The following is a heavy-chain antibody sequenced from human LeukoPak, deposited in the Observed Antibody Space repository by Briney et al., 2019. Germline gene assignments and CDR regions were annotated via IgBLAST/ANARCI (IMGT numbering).Heavy chain of an antibody. CDR2: ISGSGGST. Sequence: GGTLRLSCAASGFTFSSYGMSWVRQAPGKGLEWVSAISGSGGSTYYADSVKGRFTISRDNSKNTLYLQMNSLRAEDTAVYYCWTYDILTGYSRSWYYYYMDVWGKGTTVTISS. D-gene: IGHD3-9*01. J-gene: IGHJ6*03. V-gene: IGHV3-23*01. CDR1: GFTFSSYG. CDR3: WTYDILTGYSRSWYYYYMDV.